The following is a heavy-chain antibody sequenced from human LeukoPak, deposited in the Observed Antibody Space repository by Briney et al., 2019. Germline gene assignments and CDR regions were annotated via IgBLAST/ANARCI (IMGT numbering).Heavy chain of an antibody. Sequence: ASVKVSCKASGYTFTSYYMHWVRQAPGQGLEWMGIINPSGGSTSYAQKFQGRVTMTRDTSTSTVYMELGSLRSEDTAVYYCARVDDSSGYLRDGFDIWGQGTTVTVSS. CDR1: GYTFTSYY. CDR2: INPSGGST. J-gene: IGHJ3*02. V-gene: IGHV1-46*01. CDR3: ARVDDSSGYLRDGFDI. D-gene: IGHD3-22*01.